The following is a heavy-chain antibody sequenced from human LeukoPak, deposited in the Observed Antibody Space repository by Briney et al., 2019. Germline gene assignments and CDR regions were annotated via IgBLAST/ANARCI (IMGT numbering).Heavy chain of an antibody. Sequence: ASVKVSCKAYGYSFTNYGITWIRAAPGKGPEWLGWISGYNANAHYAQNVQGRVTLTTDTSTNTDYMELRGLTSDDTAMYYCARVGRGCSSIRCYWEDWFDPWGQGTLVIVSS. CDR1: GYSFTNYG. CDR3: ARVGRGCSSIRCYWEDWFDP. V-gene: IGHV1-18*01. CDR2: ISGYNANA. D-gene: IGHD2-2*01. J-gene: IGHJ5*02.